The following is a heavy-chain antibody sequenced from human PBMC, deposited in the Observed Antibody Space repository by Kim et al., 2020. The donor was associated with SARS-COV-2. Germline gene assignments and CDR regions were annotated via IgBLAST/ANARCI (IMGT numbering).Heavy chain of an antibody. V-gene: IGHV3-53*01. Sequence: GGSLRLSCAASGFTVNANYMSWVRQAPGKGLEWVSLISSGGNANYSASAQGRVYISSDTTKNTLFLQMNNLRGEDTAVAYCARGGAPGYYRGPLNPWGQGTLVIVSS. J-gene: IGHJ5*02. CDR3: ARGGAPGYYRGPLNP. D-gene: IGHD4-17*01. CDR2: ISSGGNA. CDR1: GFTVNANY.